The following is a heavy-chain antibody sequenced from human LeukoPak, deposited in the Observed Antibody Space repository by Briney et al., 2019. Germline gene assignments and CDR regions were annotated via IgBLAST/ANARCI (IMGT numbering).Heavy chain of an antibody. CDR2: ISGSGGST. Sequence: PGGSLRLSCAASGFTFSSYAMSWVRQAPGKGLEWVSAISGSGGSTYYADSVKGRFTISSDNSKNTLYLQMNSLRAEDTAVYYCAKVPRDYYDSSGTDAFDIWGQGTMVTVSS. D-gene: IGHD3-22*01. V-gene: IGHV3-23*01. J-gene: IGHJ3*02. CDR3: AKVPRDYYDSSGTDAFDI. CDR1: GFTFSSYA.